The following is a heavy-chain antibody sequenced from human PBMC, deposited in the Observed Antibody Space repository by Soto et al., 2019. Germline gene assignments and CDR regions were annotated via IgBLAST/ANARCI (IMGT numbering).Heavy chain of an antibody. CDR3: AFTVTTWMGKYYYYGMDV. V-gene: IGHV4-38-2*01. D-gene: IGHD4-17*01. J-gene: IGHJ6*02. CDR2: MYRSGTT. CDR1: GYSISSGYF. Sequence: PSETLSLTCAVSGYSISSGYFWVWIRQPPGKGLEWIGTMYRSGTTYYNPSLKNRITIFLDTSKNQFSLNLRSVTAEDTAVYYYAFTVTTWMGKYYYYGMDVWGQGTTVTVSS.